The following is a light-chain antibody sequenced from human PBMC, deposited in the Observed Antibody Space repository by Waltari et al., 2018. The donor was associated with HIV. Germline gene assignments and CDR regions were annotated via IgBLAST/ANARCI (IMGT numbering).Light chain of an antibody. CDR1: SGSVSTSYY. CDR3: VLYMGGGISV. V-gene: IGLV8-61*01. J-gene: IGLJ3*02. CDR2: STY. Sequence: QTVVTQEQSFSVSPGGTVTLTCGLRSGSVSTSYYPSWYQQTPGQPPPTLIYSTYSRSSGVPDRFSGSILGNKAALTITGAQVDDESDYYCVLYMGGGISVFGGGTKLTVL.